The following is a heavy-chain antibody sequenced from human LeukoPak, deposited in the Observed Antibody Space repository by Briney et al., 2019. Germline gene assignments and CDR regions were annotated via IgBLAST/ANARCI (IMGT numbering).Heavy chain of an antibody. CDR3: AKDIGIAVADGYFDL. CDR2: ISGDGIST. D-gene: IGHD6-19*01. J-gene: IGHJ2*01. V-gene: IGHV3-43*02. CDR1: GFTFDDYA. Sequence: PGGSLRLSCAASGFTFDDYAMHWVRRAPGKGVEWGSLISGDGISTYYADSVKGRFTISRDNSKNSLYLQMNSLRTEDTALYYCAKDIGIAVADGYFDLWGRGTLVTVSS.